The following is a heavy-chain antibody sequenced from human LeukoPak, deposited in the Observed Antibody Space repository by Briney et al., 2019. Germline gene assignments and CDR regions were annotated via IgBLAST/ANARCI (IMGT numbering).Heavy chain of an antibody. V-gene: IGHV1-46*01. D-gene: IGHD5-18*01. CDR3: ARERIQLWPYFDY. Sequence: ASVKVSCKASGYTFTSYYMHWVRQAPGQGLEWMGIINPSGGSTSYAQKFQGRVTMTRDTSTGTVYMEVSSLRSEDTAVYYCARERIQLWPYFDYWGQGTLVTVSS. J-gene: IGHJ4*02. CDR2: INPSGGST. CDR1: GYTFTSYY.